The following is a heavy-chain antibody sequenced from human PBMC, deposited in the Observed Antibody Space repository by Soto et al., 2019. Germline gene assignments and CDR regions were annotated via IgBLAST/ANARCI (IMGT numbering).Heavy chain of an antibody. V-gene: IGHV3-23*01. Sequence: EVQLLESGGGLVQPGGSLRLSCAASGFTFSSYAMRWVRQAPGKGLEWVSTITGSGGSTYYADSVRGRFTISRDNSKNTLYLQMNSLRAEDTAVYYCAKAAADYFYYGMDVWGQGTTVTVSS. CDR3: AKAAADYFYYGMDV. J-gene: IGHJ6*02. D-gene: IGHD6-13*01. CDR1: GFTFSSYA. CDR2: ITGSGGST.